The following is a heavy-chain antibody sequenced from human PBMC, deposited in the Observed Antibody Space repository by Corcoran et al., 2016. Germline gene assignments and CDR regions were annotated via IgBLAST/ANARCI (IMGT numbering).Heavy chain of an antibody. J-gene: IGHJ6*02. CDR2: ISAYNGNT. CDR1: GYTFTSYG. CDR3: ARDLRAVAGTPYYYYYGMDV. V-gene: IGHV1-18*01. Sequence: QVQLVQSGAEVKKPGASVKVSCKASGYTFTSYGISWVRQAPGQGLEWMGWISAYNGNTNYAQKLQGRVTMTTDTSTSTAYMELRSLRSDDTAVYYCARDLRAVAGTPYYYYYGMDVWGQGTTVTVSS. D-gene: IGHD6-19*01.